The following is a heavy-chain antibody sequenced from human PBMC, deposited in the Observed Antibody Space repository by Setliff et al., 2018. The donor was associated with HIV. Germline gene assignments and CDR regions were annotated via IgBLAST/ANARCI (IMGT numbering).Heavy chain of an antibody. D-gene: IGHD3-22*01. CDR1: GYSISSGYY. CDR3: ARLRGSSVYYVFDY. J-gene: IGHJ4*02. CDR2: IYHSGTT. Sequence: SETLSLTCAVSGYSISSGYYWGWLRQPPGKGLVWIGNIYHSGTTYYNPSLKSRSTISVDTSKNQSSLKLSSVTAADTAVYYCARLRGSSVYYVFDYWGQGTLVTVSS. V-gene: IGHV4-38-2*01.